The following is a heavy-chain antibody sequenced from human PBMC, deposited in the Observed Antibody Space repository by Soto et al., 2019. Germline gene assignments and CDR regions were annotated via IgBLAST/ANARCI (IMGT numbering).Heavy chain of an antibody. J-gene: IGHJ4*02. Sequence: ASVKVSCKASRYTFTSYYVHWVRQAPGQGLEWMGRINPSGDSSTYAQKFQGRVTMTRDTSTGTVYMELSSLRSEDTAVYYCARDLGGWPDYWGQGTLVTVSS. CDR1: RYTFTSYY. V-gene: IGHV1-46*01. CDR3: ARDLGGWPDY. D-gene: IGHD2-15*01. CDR2: INPSGDSS.